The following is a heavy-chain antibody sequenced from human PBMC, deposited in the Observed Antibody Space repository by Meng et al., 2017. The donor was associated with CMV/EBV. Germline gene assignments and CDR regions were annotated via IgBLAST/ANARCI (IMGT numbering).Heavy chain of an antibody. CDR2: INSDGSIT. Sequence: GGSLRLSCVASGFTFDNFWMHWVRQAPGKGPVWVSVINSDGSITNYADSVKGRFTITRDNAKNTVHLQMNSLTAEDSALYYCARDRYWGQGTLVTVSS. J-gene: IGHJ4*02. V-gene: IGHV3-74*01. CDR3: ARDRY. CDR1: GFTFDNFW.